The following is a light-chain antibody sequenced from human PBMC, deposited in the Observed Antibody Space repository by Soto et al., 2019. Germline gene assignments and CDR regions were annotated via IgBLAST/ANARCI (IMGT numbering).Light chain of an antibody. V-gene: IGKV3-20*01. J-gene: IGKJ1*01. Sequence: EIVLTQSPGTLSLSPGERATLSCRASQTVSSSYLAWYQQKPGQAPRLLIYGASNRATGIPDRFGGSGSGADFTLTINRLEPEDFAVYYCQQYDSSPRTCGQGTRWIS. CDR1: QTVSSSY. CDR2: GAS. CDR3: QQYDSSPRT.